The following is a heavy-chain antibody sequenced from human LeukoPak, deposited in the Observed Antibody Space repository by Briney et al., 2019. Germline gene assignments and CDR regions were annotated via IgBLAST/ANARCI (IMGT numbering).Heavy chain of an antibody. J-gene: IGHJ4*02. CDR2: IFYSGST. CDR3: ALVPFL. CDR1: GGPITSYY. D-gene: IGHD2/OR15-2a*01. V-gene: IGHV4-59*01. Sequence: SETLSLTCSVSGGPITSYYWSWIRQPPGKGLEWIGYIFYSGSTNYNPSLKSRVTISLDTSKNQFSLKLNSVTAADTAVYYCALVPFLWGQGTLVTVYS.